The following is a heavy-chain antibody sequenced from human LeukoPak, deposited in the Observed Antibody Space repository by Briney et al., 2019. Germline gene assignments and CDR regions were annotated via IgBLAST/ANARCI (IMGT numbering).Heavy chain of an antibody. Sequence: PGGSLRLSCAASGFTVSSNYMSWVRQAPGKGLEWDSVIYSGGSTYYADSVKGRFTISRDNSKNTLYLQMNSLRAEDTAVYYCTRDPNHPGYSSGWYYWGQGTLVTVSS. D-gene: IGHD6-19*01. J-gene: IGHJ4*02. V-gene: IGHV3-66*01. CDR3: TRDPNHPGYSSGWYY. CDR1: GFTVSSNY. CDR2: IYSGGST.